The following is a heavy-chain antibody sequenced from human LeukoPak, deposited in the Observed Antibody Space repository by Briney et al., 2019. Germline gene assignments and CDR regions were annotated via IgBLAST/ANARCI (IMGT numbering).Heavy chain of an antibody. CDR3: TRDPSIAAAGKVGYFQH. Sequence: PGGSLRLSCAASGFTFSGSAMHWVRQASGKGLEWVGRIRSKANSYATAYAASVRGRFTISRDDSKNTAYLQMNSLKTEDTAVYYCTRDPSIAAAGKVGYFQHWGQGTLVTVSS. CDR2: IRSKANSYAT. J-gene: IGHJ1*01. CDR1: GFTFSGSA. V-gene: IGHV3-73*01. D-gene: IGHD6-13*01.